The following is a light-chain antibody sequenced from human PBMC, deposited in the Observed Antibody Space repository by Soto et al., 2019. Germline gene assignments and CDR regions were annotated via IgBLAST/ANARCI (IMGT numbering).Light chain of an antibody. CDR3: ASFRSGTILV. V-gene: IGLV2-14*01. J-gene: IGLJ1*01. CDR2: EVN. CDR1: RSDIGDSNF. Sequence: QSVLTQPASVSGSPGQSVTISCTGPRSDIGDSNFISWYQQSPGKAPRLLIYEVNNRPSGVSRRFSGSKAGNTASLIISGLLEDDEADYFCASFRSGTILVFGSGTKVTVL.